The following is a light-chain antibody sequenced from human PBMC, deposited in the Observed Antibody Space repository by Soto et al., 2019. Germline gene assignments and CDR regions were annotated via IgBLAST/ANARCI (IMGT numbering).Light chain of an antibody. Sequence: DVQMTQSPSTLSASIGDRVTITCRASQRIDPWLAWFQQKPGKAPKVLIYKTSTLQSGVPSRFSASGSGTEFTLTISSLQPDDFATYYCQQYDDDSPWTFGQGTKVDI. V-gene: IGKV1-5*03. CDR1: QRIDPW. CDR3: QQYDDDSPWT. CDR2: KTS. J-gene: IGKJ1*01.